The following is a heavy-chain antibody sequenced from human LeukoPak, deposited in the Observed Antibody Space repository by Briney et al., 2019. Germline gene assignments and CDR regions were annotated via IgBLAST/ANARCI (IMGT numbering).Heavy chain of an antibody. J-gene: IGHJ4*02. D-gene: IGHD3-9*01. Sequence: PSETLSLTCTVSGGSISSYYWSWIRQPPGKGLEWIGYIYYSGSTYYNPSLKSRVTISVDTSKNQFSLKLSSVTAADTAVYYCASCRYFDWLYSFDYWGQGTLVTVSS. CDR1: GGSISSYY. CDR2: IYYSGST. CDR3: ASCRYFDWLYSFDY. V-gene: IGHV4-59*08.